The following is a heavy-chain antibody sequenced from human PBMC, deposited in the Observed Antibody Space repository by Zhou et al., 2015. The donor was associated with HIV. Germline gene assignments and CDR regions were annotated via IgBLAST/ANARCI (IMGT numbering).Heavy chain of an antibody. CDR1: GGTFSSYA. CDR2: IIPIFGTA. Sequence: QVQLVQSGAEVKKPGSSVKVSCKASGGTFSSYAISWVRQAPGQGLEWMGGIIPIFGTANYAQKFQGRVTITADESTSTAYMELSSLRSEDTAVYYCAVGGLGSSSGYPYYFDYWGQGNPGHRLL. J-gene: IGHJ4*02. V-gene: IGHV1-69*12. CDR3: AVGGLGSSSGYPYYFDY. D-gene: IGHD3-22*01.